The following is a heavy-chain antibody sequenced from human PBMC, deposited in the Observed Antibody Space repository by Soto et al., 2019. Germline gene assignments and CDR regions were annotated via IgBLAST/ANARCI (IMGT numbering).Heavy chain of an antibody. D-gene: IGHD5-12*01. CDR2: IIPIFGTA. CDR3: ALSGYDLGQVDYYYGMDV. CDR1: GGTFSSYA. V-gene: IGHV1-69*13. Sequence: ASVKVSCKASGGTFSSYAISWVRQAPGQGLEWMGGIIPIFGTANYAQKFQGRVTITADESTSTAYMELSSLRSEDTAVYYCALSGYDLGQVDYYYGMDVWGQGTTVTVS. J-gene: IGHJ6*02.